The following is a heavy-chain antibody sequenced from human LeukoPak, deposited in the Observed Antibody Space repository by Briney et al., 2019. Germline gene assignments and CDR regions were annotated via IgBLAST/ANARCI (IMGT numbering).Heavy chain of an antibody. Sequence: ASVRVSCKASGYTFTSYGISWVRQAPGQGLEWMGWISAYNGNTNYAQKLQGRVTMTTDTSTSTAHMELRSLRSDDTAVYYCARDPAGRGIVATPPSYWGQGTLVTVSS. J-gene: IGHJ4*02. CDR3: ARDPAGRGIVATPPSY. V-gene: IGHV1-18*01. D-gene: IGHD5-12*01. CDR1: GYTFTSYG. CDR2: ISAYNGNT.